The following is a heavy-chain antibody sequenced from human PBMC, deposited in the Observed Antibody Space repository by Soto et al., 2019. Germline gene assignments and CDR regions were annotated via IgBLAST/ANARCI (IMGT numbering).Heavy chain of an antibody. V-gene: IGHV3-33*01. D-gene: IGHD1-26*01. J-gene: IGHJ3*02. CDR3: AGIVGATSAFDI. CDR2: IWYDGSNK. CDR1: GFTFSSYG. Sequence: QVQLVESGGGVVQPGRSLRLSCAASGFTFSSYGMHWVRQAPGKGLEWVAVIWYDGSNKYYADSVKGRFTISRDNSKNTLYLQMNSLRAEDTAVYYCAGIVGATSAFDIWGQGTMVTLSS.